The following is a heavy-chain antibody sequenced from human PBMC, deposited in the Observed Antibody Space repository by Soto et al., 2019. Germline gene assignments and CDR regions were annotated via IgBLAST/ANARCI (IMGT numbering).Heavy chain of an antibody. D-gene: IGHD3-10*01. J-gene: IGHJ6*02. CDR1: GFTFSSYG. CDR3: ARHLYGYYYYGMDV. Sequence: AGGSLRLSCAASGFTFSSYGMHWVRQAPGKGLEWVAVIWYDGSNKYYADSVKGRFTISRDNSKNTLYLQMNSLRAEDTAVYYCARHLYGYYYYGMDVWGQGATVTVSS. V-gene: IGHV3-33*01. CDR2: IWYDGSNK.